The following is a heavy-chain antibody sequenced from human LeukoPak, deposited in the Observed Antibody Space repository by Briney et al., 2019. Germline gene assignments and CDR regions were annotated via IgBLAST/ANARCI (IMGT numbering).Heavy chain of an antibody. J-gene: IGHJ4*02. CDR1: GFTFSSYS. D-gene: IGHD6-13*01. CDR3: ARDHGTSWYGFNYFDY. Sequence: PGGSLRLSCAASGFTFSSYSMNWVRQAPGKGLERVSSISSSSRYIYYADSVKGRLTISRDNAKNSLYLQMNSLRAEDTAVYYCARDHGTSWYGFNYFDYWGQGTLVTVSS. CDR2: ISSSSRYI. V-gene: IGHV3-21*01.